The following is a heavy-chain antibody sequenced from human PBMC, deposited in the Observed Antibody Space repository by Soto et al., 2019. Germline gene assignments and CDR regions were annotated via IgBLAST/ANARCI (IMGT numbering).Heavy chain of an antibody. CDR2: IYWDDDK. J-gene: IGHJ4*02. CDR3: AHSPRRFLEWLPQEFDD. CDR1: GFSLSTSGVG. V-gene: IGHV2-5*02. D-gene: IGHD3-3*01. Sequence: QITLKESGPTLVKPTQPLTLTCTFSGFSLSTSGVGVGWIRQPPGKALEWLALIYWDDDKRYSPSLKSRLTITKDTSKNQVVLTMTNMDPVDTATYYCAHSPRRFLEWLPQEFDDWGQGTLVTVSS.